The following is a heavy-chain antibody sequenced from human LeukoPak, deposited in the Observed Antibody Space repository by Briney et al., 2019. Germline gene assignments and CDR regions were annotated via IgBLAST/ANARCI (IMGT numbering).Heavy chain of an antibody. J-gene: IGHJ5*02. D-gene: IGHD1-26*01. CDR1: GGTFSSYA. V-gene: IGHV1-69*04. CDR3: ARVSWSYWFDP. CDR2: IIPILGIA. Sequence: SVKVSCKASGGTFSSYAISWVRQAPGQGLEWMGRIIPILGIANYAQKFQGRVTITADKSTSTAYMELSSLRSEDTAVYYCARVSWSYWFDPWGQGTLVTVSS.